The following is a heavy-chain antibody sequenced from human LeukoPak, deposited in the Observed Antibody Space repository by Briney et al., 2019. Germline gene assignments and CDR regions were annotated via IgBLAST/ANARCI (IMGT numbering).Heavy chain of an antibody. D-gene: IGHD6-13*01. CDR1: GYTFTSYG. V-gene: IGHV1-18*01. J-gene: IGHJ4*02. CDR2: ISAYNGNT. Sequence: GASVKVSCKASGYTFTSYGISWVRQAPGQGLEWMGWISAYNGNTNYAQKLQGRVTMTTDTSTSTAYMELRSLRSDDTAVYYCARDWRTVIAAAGTGPGYWGQGTLVTVSS. CDR3: ARDWRTVIAAAGTGPGY.